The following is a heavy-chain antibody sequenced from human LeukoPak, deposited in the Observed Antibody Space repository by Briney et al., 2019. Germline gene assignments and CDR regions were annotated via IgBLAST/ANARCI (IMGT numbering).Heavy chain of an antibody. D-gene: IGHD2-15*01. J-gene: IGHJ4*02. Sequence: ASVKVSCKASGYTFTGYYMHWVRQAPGQGLEWMGWINPNSGGTNYAQKFQGRVTMTRDTSISTAYMELSRLRSDDTAVYYCARVGYCSGGSCYFPYWGQGTLVTASS. CDR2: INPNSGGT. CDR1: GYTFTGYY. V-gene: IGHV1-2*02. CDR3: ARVGYCSGGSCYFPY.